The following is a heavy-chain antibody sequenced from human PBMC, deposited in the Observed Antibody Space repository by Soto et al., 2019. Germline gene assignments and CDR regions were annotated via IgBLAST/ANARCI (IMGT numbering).Heavy chain of an antibody. CDR3: ARESMVRGSHYYYYYGMDV. CDR2: IYYSGST. Sequence: PSETLSLTCTVSGGSISSGDYYWSWIRQPPGKGLEWIGYIYYSGSTYYNPSLKSRVTISVDTSKNQFSLKLSSVTAADTAVYYCARESMVRGSHYYYYYGMDVWGQGTTVTVSS. D-gene: IGHD3-10*01. J-gene: IGHJ6*02. V-gene: IGHV4-30-4*01. CDR1: GGSISSGDYY.